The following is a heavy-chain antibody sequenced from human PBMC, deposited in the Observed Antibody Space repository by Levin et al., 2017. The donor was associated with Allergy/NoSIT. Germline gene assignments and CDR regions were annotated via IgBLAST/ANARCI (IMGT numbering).Heavy chain of an antibody. Sequence: SETLSLTCAVYGGSFSGYYWSWIRQPPGKGLEWIGEINHSGSTNYNPSLKSRVTISVDTSKNQFSLKLSSVTAADTAVYYCARLPPLFRRGIDYWGQGTLVTVSS. V-gene: IGHV4-34*01. D-gene: IGHD2-21*01. CDR2: INHSGST. J-gene: IGHJ4*02. CDR3: ARLPPLFRRGIDY. CDR1: GGSFSGYY.